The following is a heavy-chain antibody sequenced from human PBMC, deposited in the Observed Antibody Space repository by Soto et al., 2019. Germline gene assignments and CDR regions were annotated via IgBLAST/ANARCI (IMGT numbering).Heavy chain of an antibody. Sequence: QVQLVQSGAEVKKPGSSVKVSCKASGGTFSSYTISWVRQAPGQGLEWMGRIIPILGIANYAQKFQGRVTITADKSTSTAYMELSSLRSEDTAVYYYARWMELRRGGAFDIWGEGTMVTVSS. CDR3: ARWMELRRGGAFDI. V-gene: IGHV1-69*02. J-gene: IGHJ3*02. CDR1: GGTFSSYT. D-gene: IGHD1-7*01. CDR2: IIPILGIA.